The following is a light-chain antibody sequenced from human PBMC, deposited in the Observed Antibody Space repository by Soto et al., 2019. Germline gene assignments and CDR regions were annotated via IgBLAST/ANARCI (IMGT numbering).Light chain of an antibody. CDR3: CSYAGSSTYV. CDR2: EVT. J-gene: IGLJ1*01. Sequence: QSALTQPASVSGSPGQSITISCTGTSSDVGNYNLVSWYQHHPDKAPNLMISEVTKRPSGVSDRFSGSKSGNTASLTISGLQAEDEADYYCCSYAGSSTYVFGTGTKVTVL. CDR1: SSDVGNYNL. V-gene: IGLV2-23*02.